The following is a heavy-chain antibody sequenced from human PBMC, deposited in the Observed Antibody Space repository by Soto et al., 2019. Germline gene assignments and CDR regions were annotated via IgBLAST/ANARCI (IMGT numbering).Heavy chain of an antibody. CDR2: IDPSDSYT. CDR3: ARHFGYCSSTSCYSWFDP. D-gene: IGHD2-2*02. CDR1: GYSFTSYW. Sequence: GESLTISCKGSGYSFTSYWISWVRQMPGKGLEWMGRIDPSDSYTNYSPSFQGHVTISADKSISTAYLQWSSLKASDTAMYYCARHFGYCSSTSCYSWFDPWGQGTLVTVSS. V-gene: IGHV5-10-1*01. J-gene: IGHJ5*02.